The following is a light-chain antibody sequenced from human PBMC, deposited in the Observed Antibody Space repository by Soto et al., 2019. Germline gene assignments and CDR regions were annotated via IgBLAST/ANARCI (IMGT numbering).Light chain of an antibody. CDR2: AAS. V-gene: IGKV1-27*01. Sequence: DIQMTQSPSSLSASVGDRVTITCRASQGISNYLAWYQQKPGKVPKLLIYAASTLQSGVPSRFSGSGSGTDFTLTISSLQPEDVATYYCQKYNSVPPWTFGQGTKVEI. CDR3: QKYNSVPPWT. CDR1: QGISNY. J-gene: IGKJ1*01.